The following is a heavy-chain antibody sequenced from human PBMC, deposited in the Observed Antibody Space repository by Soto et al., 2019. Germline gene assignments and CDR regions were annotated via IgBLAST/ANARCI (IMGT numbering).Heavy chain of an antibody. D-gene: IGHD5-12*01. CDR1: GGSISSSSYY. Sequence: SETLSLTCTVSGGSISSSSYYWAWIRQPPGKGLEWIGSLDYTGSTNYNPSLKTRVTMSVDTSKNQFSLNLDSVTAADTAVYFCARLLRASGGGYYWGRGTLVTVSS. J-gene: IGHJ4*02. CDR2: LDYTGST. V-gene: IGHV4-39*01. CDR3: ARLLRASGGGYY.